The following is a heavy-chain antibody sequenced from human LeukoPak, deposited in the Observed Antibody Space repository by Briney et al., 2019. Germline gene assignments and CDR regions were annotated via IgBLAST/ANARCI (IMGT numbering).Heavy chain of an antibody. D-gene: IGHD4-23*01. V-gene: IGHV4-59*01. J-gene: IGHJ4*02. CDR3: ASGRGNRLHYVDY. CDR1: GGSISGYY. Sequence: KTSETLSLTCSVAGGSISGYYWSWIRQPPGKGLEWIGYIYYSGSTNYNPSLKSRVTISVDTSKNQFSLRLSSLTAADTAVYYCASGRGNRLHYVDYWGQGTLVTVSS. CDR2: IYYSGST.